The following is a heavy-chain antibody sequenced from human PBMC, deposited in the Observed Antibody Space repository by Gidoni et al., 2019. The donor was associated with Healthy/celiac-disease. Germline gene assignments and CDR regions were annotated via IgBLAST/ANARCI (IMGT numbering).Heavy chain of an antibody. CDR1: GGSISSYY. D-gene: IGHD3-22*01. Sequence: QVQLQESGPGLVKPSETLSLTCTVSGGSISSYYWSWIRQPPGKGLEWIGYIYYSGSTNYNPSLKSRVTISVDTSKNQFSLKLSSVTAADTAVYYCAREALYYDSSGYYLPMDVWGQGTTVTVSS. CDR2: IYYSGST. CDR3: AREALYYDSSGYYLPMDV. V-gene: IGHV4-59*01. J-gene: IGHJ6*02.